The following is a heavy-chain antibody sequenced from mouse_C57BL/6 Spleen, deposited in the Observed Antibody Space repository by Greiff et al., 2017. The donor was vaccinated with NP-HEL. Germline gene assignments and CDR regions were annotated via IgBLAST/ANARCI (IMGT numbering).Heavy chain of an antibody. J-gene: IGHJ4*01. V-gene: IGHV5-9-1*02. CDR2: ISSGGDYI. CDR1: GFTFSSYA. CDR3: TRSYYGNYDAMDY. D-gene: IGHD2-10*01. Sequence: EVMLVESGEGLVKPGGSLKLSCAASGFTFSSYAMSWVRQTPEKRLEWVAYISSGGDYIYYADTVKGRFTISRDNARNTLYLQTSSLKSEDTAMYYCTRSYYGNYDAMDYWGQGTSVTVSS.